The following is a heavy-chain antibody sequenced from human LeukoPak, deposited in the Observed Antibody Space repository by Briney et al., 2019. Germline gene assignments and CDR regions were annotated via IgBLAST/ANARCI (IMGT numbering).Heavy chain of an antibody. CDR1: GYTFMTYG. CDR2: INAYNGNT. V-gene: IGHV1-18*01. J-gene: IGHJ6*03. D-gene: IGHD2-2*01. CDR3: ARVGGDTVVEYYYMDV. Sequence: RASVKVSCKASGYTFMTYGISWVRQAPGQGLEWMGWINAYNGNTNYAQKLQGRVTMTTDTSTSTVYMELRSLRSDDTAVYYCARVGGDTVVEYYYMDVWGKGTTVTVSS.